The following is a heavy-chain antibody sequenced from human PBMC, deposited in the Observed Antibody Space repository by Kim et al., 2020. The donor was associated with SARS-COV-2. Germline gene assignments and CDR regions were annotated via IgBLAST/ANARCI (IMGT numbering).Heavy chain of an antibody. J-gene: IGHJ4*02. D-gene: IGHD1-26*01. CDR3: ARVKYSGSYHGYPFDY. CDR1: GGSISSSNW. CDR2: IYHSGST. V-gene: IGHV4-4*02. Sequence: SETLSLTCAVSGGSISSSNWWSWVRQPPGKGLEWIGEIYHSGSTNYNPSLKSRVTISVDKSKNQFSLKLSSVTAADTAVYYCARVKYSGSYHGYPFDYWGQGTLVTVSS.